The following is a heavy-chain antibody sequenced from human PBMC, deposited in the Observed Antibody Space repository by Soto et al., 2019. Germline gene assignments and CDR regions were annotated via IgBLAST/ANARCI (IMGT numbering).Heavy chain of an antibody. CDR1: GGTFSSYA. V-gene: IGHV1-69*05. J-gene: IGHJ4*02. Sequence: SVKVSCKASGGTFSSYAISWVRQAPGQGLEWMGGIIPIFGTANYAQKFQGRVTITRDTSASTAYMELSSLRSEDTAVYYCARSQLWPYFDYWGQGTLVTVSS. D-gene: IGHD5-18*01. CDR2: IIPIFGTA. CDR3: ARSQLWPYFDY.